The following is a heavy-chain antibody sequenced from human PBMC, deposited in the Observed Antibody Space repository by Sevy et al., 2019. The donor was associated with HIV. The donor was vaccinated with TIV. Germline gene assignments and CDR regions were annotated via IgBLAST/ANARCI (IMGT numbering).Heavy chain of an antibody. V-gene: IGHV4-34*01. Sequence: SDTLSLTCAVYDGSFSGYYWSWIRQPPGKGLEWIGEINHSGSTNYNPSLKSRVTISVDTSKNQFSLKLSSVTAADTAVYYCARRYSGSYEGVFDYWGQGTLVTVSS. CDR1: DGSFSGYY. J-gene: IGHJ4*02. CDR3: ARRYSGSYEGVFDY. CDR2: INHSGST. D-gene: IGHD1-26*01.